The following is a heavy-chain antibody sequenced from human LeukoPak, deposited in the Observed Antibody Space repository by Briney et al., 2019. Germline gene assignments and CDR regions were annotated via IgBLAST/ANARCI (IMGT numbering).Heavy chain of an antibody. D-gene: IGHD2-15*01. V-gene: IGHV4-59*01. CDR3: ARLLRGQPSYAFEI. CDR1: ADSISFYY. Sequence: SGTLSLTCTVSADSISFYYWTWIRQPPGKGLEWIGYIYYSGSTHYNPSLKSRVNMSIDTSKNQFSLKLNSVTAADTAVYYCARLLRGQPSYAFEIWGQGTMVTVSS. J-gene: IGHJ3*02. CDR2: IYYSGST.